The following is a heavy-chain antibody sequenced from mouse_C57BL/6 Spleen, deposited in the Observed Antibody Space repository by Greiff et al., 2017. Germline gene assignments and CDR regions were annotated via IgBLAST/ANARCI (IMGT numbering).Heavy chain of an antibody. Sequence: VQLQQSGPGLVKPSQSLSLTCSVTGYSITSGYYWNWIRQFPGNQLEWMGYISYDGSNNYNPSLKNRISITRDTSKNQFFLYLNSVTTEDTASYYCAREAAQGWFAYWGQGTLVTVSA. CDR1: GYSITSGYY. D-gene: IGHD3-2*02. V-gene: IGHV3-6*01. CDR2: ISYDGSN. J-gene: IGHJ3*01. CDR3: AREAAQGWFAY.